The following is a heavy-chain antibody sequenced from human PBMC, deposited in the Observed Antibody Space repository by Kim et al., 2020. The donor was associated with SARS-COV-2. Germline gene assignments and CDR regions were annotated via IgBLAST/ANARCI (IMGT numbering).Heavy chain of an antibody. D-gene: IGHD3-9*01. V-gene: IGHV1-69*13. CDR3: ARASYPYYDILTGLTDAFDI. J-gene: IGHJ3*02. CDR2: IIPIFGTA. CDR1: GGTFSSYA. Sequence: SVKVSCKASGGTFSSYAISWVRQAPGQGLEWMGGIIPIFGTANYAQKFQGRVTITADESTSTAYMELSSLRSEDTAVYYCARASYPYYDILTGLTDAFDIWGQGTMVTVSS.